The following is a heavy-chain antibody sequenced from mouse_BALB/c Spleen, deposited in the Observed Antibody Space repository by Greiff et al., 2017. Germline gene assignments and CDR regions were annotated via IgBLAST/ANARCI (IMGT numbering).Heavy chain of an antibody. J-gene: IGHJ4*01. CDR3: ARRYGNYVDYAMDY. D-gene: IGHD2-10*02. CDR1: GFTFSSFG. V-gene: IGHV5-17*02. CDR2: ISSGSSTI. Sequence: EVKLMESGGGLVQPGGSRKLSCAASGFTFSSFGMHWVRQAPEKGLEWVAYISSGSSTIYYADTVKGRFTISRDNPKNTLFLKMTSLRSEDTAMYYCARRYGNYVDYAMDYWGQGTSVTVSS.